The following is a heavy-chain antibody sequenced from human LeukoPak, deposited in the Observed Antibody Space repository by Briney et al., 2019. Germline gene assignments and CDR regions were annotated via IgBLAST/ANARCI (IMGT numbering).Heavy chain of an antibody. CDR1: GGSISSSSYY. CDR3: ARPHCSSTSCYSGPTDYYYGMDV. Sequence: SETLSLTCTVSGGSISSSSYYWGWIRQPPGKGLEWIGSIYYSGSTYYNPSLKSRVTISVDTPKNQFSLKLSSVTAADTAVYYCARPHCSSTSCYSGPTDYYYGMDVWGQGTTVTVSS. V-gene: IGHV4-39*01. D-gene: IGHD2-2*01. J-gene: IGHJ6*02. CDR2: IYYSGST.